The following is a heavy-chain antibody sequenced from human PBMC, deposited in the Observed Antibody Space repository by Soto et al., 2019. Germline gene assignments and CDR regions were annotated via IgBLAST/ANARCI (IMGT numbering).Heavy chain of an antibody. CDR3: ARFIAAAGTKNFDY. CDR1: GGSISSSSYY. D-gene: IGHD6-13*01. V-gene: IGHV4-39*01. J-gene: IGHJ4*02. Sequence: SETLSLTCTVSGGSISSSSYYWGWIRQPPGKGLEWIGSIYYSGSTYYNPSLKSRVTISVDTSKNQFSLKLSSVTAADTAVYYCARFIAAAGTKNFDYWGQGTLVTVSS. CDR2: IYYSGST.